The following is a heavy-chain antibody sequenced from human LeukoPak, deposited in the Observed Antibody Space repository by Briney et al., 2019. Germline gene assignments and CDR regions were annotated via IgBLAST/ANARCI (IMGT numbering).Heavy chain of an antibody. CDR3: ARESGRDFAD. D-gene: IGHD2-21*01. Sequence: ASVKVSCKASGYTFSSHGISWVRQAPGQGLEWMGWISAYNGNTNYAQKFQGRVTMTTDTSTSTAYMELRSLRSDDTAVYYCARESGRDFADWGQGTLVTVSS. V-gene: IGHV1-18*01. J-gene: IGHJ4*02. CDR1: GYTFSSHG. CDR2: ISAYNGNT.